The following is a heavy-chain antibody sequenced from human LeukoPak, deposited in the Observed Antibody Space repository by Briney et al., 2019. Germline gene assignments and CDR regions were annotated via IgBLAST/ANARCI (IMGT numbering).Heavy chain of an antibody. Sequence: SETLSLTCAVSGVSIGSHNWWNWVRQPPGKGLEWIGEIYHSGSTNYSPSLKSRVTISVDKSKNQFSLKLSSVTAADTAVYYCARDLSSDHFDTSGYIPIYFDSWGQGVLVTVSS. J-gene: IGHJ4*02. V-gene: IGHV4-4*02. CDR1: GVSIGSHNW. CDR3: ARDLSSDHFDTSGYIPIYFDS. CDR2: IYHSGST. D-gene: IGHD3-22*01.